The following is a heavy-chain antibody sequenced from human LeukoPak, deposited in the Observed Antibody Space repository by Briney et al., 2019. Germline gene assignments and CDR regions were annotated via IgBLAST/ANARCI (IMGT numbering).Heavy chain of an antibody. V-gene: IGHV4-39*02. CDR2: IYYSGST. CDR3: AREQPGFDY. D-gene: IGHD1-14*01. Sequence: SETLSLTCTVSGGSISSSSYYWGWIRQPPGKGLEWIGSIYYSGSTYYNPSLKSRVTISVDTSKNQFSLKLSSVTAADTAVYYCAREQPGFDYWGQGTLVTVSS. J-gene: IGHJ4*02. CDR1: GGSISSSSYY.